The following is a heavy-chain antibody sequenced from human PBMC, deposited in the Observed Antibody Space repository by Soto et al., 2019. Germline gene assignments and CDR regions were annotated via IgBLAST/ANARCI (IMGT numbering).Heavy chain of an antibody. Sequence: HVQLVESGGGVVQPGRSLRLACAASGFTFSRYAMHGVRQAPGKGLEWVAVISYAGSNKYYADSVKGRFTISRDNSKNTLYLPMNSLRAEDTAVYYCARDLGYYDSSGSFDYWGQGTLVTVSS. CDR1: GFTFSRYA. CDR3: ARDLGYYDSSGSFDY. CDR2: ISYAGSNK. J-gene: IGHJ4*02. D-gene: IGHD3-22*01. V-gene: IGHV3-30-3*01.